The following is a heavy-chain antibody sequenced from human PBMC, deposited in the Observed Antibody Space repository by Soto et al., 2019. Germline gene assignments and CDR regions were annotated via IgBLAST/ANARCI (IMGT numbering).Heavy chain of an antibody. CDR2: INHSGST. CDR3: ARGGRYCSSTSCYTMGRWFDP. J-gene: IGHJ5*02. Sequence: SEALSLPCAVYVGSFSGSYWRWIRQPPGKVLEWIGEINHSGSTNYNPSLKSRVTISVDTSKNQFSLKLSSVTAADTAVYYCARGGRYCSSTSCYTMGRWFDPWGQGTLVTVSS. D-gene: IGHD2-2*02. V-gene: IGHV4-34*01. CDR1: VGSFSGSY.